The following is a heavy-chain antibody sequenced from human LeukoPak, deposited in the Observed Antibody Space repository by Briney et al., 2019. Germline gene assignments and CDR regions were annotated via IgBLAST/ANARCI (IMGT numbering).Heavy chain of an antibody. CDR2: ISSSSSYI. J-gene: IGHJ4*02. V-gene: IGHV3-21*01. Sequence: GGSLRLSCAASGFTFSSYSMNWVRQAPGKGLEGVSSISSSSSYIYYADSVKGRFTISRDNAKNSLYLQMNSLRAEDTAVYYCARDGSDYVFSYFDYWGQGTLVTVSS. CDR3: ARDGSDYVFSYFDY. D-gene: IGHD4-17*01. CDR1: GFTFSSYS.